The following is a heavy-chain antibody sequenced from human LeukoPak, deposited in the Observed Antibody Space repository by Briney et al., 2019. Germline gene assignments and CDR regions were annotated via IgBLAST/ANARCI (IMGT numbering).Heavy chain of an antibody. D-gene: IGHD2-15*01. CDR1: GFTFNSYA. V-gene: IGHV3-23*01. J-gene: IGHJ4*02. CDR2: ISGSGGST. CDR3: AKETTAVSATATSFDY. Sequence: GGSLRLSCAASGFTFNSYAVSWVRQAPGKGLEWVSAISGSGGSTYYADSVKGRFTISRDNSKNTLYLQMNSLRAEDTAVYYCAKETTAVSATATSFDYWGQGTLVTVSS.